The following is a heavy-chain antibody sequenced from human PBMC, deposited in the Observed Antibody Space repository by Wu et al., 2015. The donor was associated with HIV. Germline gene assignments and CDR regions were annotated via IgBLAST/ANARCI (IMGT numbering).Heavy chain of an antibody. J-gene: IGHJ3*02. CDR3: ARERRVPRDGPDAFDI. CDR1: GGTFSSYA. V-gene: IGHV1-69*05. D-gene: IGHD5-24*01. Sequence: QVQLVQSGAEVKKPGSSVKVSCKASGGTFSSYAISWVRQAPGQGLEWMGGIIPIFGTANYAQKFQGRVTITTDESTSTAYMELSSLRSEDTAVYYCARERRVPRDGPDAFDIWGQGTMVTVSS. CDR2: IIPIFGTA.